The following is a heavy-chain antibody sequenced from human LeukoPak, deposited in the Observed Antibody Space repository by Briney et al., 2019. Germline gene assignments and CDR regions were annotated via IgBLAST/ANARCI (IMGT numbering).Heavy chain of an antibody. CDR1: GFTFSSYA. D-gene: IGHD6-13*01. J-gene: IGHJ4*02. Sequence: GGSLRLSCAASGFTFSSYAMTWVRQTPEKGLQWVSAISGAGGNTYYADSAKGRFTISRDNSKNTLYLQLNSLRAEDTAIYYCAKQRQLIRGGVDYWGQGTQVTVSS. CDR3: AKQRQLIRGGVDY. V-gene: IGHV3-23*01. CDR2: ISGAGGNT.